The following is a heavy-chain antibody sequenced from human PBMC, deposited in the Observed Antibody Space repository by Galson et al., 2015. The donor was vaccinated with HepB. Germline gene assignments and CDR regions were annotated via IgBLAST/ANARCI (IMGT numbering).Heavy chain of an antibody. D-gene: IGHD3-10*01. CDR3: ASTPLKIWFGEPPAYGMDV. Sequence: SVKVSCKASGYTFTSYAMNWVRQAPGQGLEWMGWINTNTGNPTYAQGFTGRFVFSLGTSVSTAYLQISSLKAEDTAVYYCASTPLKIWFGEPPAYGMDVWGQGTTVTVSS. J-gene: IGHJ6*02. CDR1: GYTFTSYA. V-gene: IGHV7-4-1*02. CDR2: INTNTGNP.